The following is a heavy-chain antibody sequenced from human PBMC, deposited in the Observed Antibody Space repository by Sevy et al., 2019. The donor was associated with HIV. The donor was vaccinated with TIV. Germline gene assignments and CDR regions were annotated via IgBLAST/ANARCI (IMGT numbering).Heavy chain of an antibody. Sequence: GGSLRLSCTASGFTLSRYVMNWVRQAPGKGLEWVSVISSEGSTTYYADSVKGRFTISRDNSKSTLYLQMNSLRAEDTAVYYCATGSLNSGPYFDPWGQGTLVTVSS. V-gene: IGHV3-23*01. D-gene: IGHD1-1*01. CDR1: GFTLSRYV. CDR3: ATGSLNSGPYFDP. CDR2: ISSEGSTT. J-gene: IGHJ4*02.